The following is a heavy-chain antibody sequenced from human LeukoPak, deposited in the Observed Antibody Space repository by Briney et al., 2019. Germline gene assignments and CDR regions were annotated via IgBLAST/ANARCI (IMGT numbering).Heavy chain of an antibody. CDR1: GFTFSNAW. J-gene: IGHJ4*02. V-gene: IGHV3-15*07. Sequence: GGSLRLSCAASGFTFSNAWMNWVRQAPGKGLEWVGRIKSKTDGGTTDHAASVKGRFTISRDDSKNTLYLQMNSLKTEDTAVYYCTTGSLLLWFGEFEFDYWGQGTLVTVSS. CDR3: TTGSLLLWFGEFEFDY. D-gene: IGHD3-10*01. CDR2: IKSKTDGGTT.